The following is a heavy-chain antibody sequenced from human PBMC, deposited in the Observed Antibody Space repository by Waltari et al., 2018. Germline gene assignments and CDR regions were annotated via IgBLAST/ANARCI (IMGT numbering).Heavy chain of an antibody. CDR2: INPNIVVT. V-gene: IGHV1-2*06. J-gene: IGHJ1*01. Sequence: QVQLVQSGAEVKKPGASMKVSCKASGYTFTGYYIHWVRQAPGQGLEWVGRINPNIVVTNYAQNFQCRVTMTRDTSITTAYVELRRLRSDDTAVYYCARDDNYFDSTGYYEVEYFQHWGQGTLVTVSS. CDR1: GYTFTGYY. D-gene: IGHD3-22*01. CDR3: ARDDNYFDSTGYYEVEYFQH.